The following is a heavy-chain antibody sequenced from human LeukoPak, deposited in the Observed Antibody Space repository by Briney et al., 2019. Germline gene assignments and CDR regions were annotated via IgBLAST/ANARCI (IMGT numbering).Heavy chain of an antibody. J-gene: IGHJ4*02. CDR1: GFTFSNAW. V-gene: IGHV3-15*01. CDR3: TSGGSYGY. D-gene: IGHD1-26*01. Sequence: SGGSLRLSCAASGFTFSNAWLNWVREAPGKGLEWVGHIKSKTDGGTTDYAAPVKGRFTISRDDSKNTLFLQMNSLKTEDTAVYYCTSGGSYGYWGQGTLVTVSS. CDR2: IKSKTDGGTT.